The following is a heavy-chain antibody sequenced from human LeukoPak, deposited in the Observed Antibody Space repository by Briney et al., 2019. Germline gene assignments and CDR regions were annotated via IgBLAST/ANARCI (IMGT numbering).Heavy chain of an antibody. Sequence: GGSLRLSCAASGFTFSSYAMSWVRQAPGKGLEWVSGISGSSGNTYYADSVKGRFTISRDNSKNTLYLQMNSLRAEDTAVYYCAKYYGTYYYYMDVWGKGTTVIVSS. D-gene: IGHD3-10*01. V-gene: IGHV3-23*01. CDR1: GFTFSSYA. CDR2: ISGSSGNT. J-gene: IGHJ6*03. CDR3: AKYYGTYYYYMDV.